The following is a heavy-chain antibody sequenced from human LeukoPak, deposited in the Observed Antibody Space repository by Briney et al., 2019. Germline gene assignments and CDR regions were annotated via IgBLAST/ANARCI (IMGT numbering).Heavy chain of an antibody. CDR3: ARAVGYYYDSIGAFDI. J-gene: IGHJ3*02. V-gene: IGHV3-7*01. CDR1: GFTFSSYW. D-gene: IGHD3-22*01. Sequence: PGGSLRLSCAASGFTFSSYWMSWVRQAPGKGLEWVANIKQDGSEKYYVDSVKGRFTISRDNAKNSLYLQMNSLRAEDTAVYYCARAVGYYYDSIGAFDIWGQGTMVTVSS. CDR2: IKQDGSEK.